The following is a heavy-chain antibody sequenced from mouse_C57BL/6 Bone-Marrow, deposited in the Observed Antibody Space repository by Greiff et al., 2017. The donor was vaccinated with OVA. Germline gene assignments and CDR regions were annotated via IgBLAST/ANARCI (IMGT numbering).Heavy chain of an antibody. V-gene: IGHV5-4*01. J-gene: IGHJ1*03. CDR2: ISDGGSYT. CDR1: GFTFSSYA. D-gene: IGHD1-1*01. CDR3: TRVRFITTVVAFYWYFDV. Sequence: EVQLQESGGGLVKPGGSLKLSCAASGFTFSSYAMSWVRQTPEKRLEWVATISDGGSYTYYPDNVKGRFTISRDNAKNNLYLQMSHLKSEDTAMYYCTRVRFITTVVAFYWYFDVWGTGTTVTVSS.